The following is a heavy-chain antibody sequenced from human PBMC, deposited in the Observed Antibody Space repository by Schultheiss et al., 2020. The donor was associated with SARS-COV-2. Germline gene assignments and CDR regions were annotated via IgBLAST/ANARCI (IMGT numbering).Heavy chain of an antibody. CDR1: GGSISSYY. D-gene: IGHD2-15*01. CDR3: ARVVVVAATLGWFDP. J-gene: IGHJ5*02. CDR2: IYTSGST. Sequence: SETLSLTCTVSGGSISSYYWSWIRQPAGKGLEWIGRIYTSGSTNYNPSLKSRVTISVDTSKNQFSLKLSSVTAADTAVYYCARVVVVAATLGWFDPWGQGTLVTVSS. V-gene: IGHV4-4*07.